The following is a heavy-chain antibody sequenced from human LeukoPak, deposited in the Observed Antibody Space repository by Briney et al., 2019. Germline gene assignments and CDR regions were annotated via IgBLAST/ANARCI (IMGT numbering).Heavy chain of an antibody. CDR2: VSYDGSNK. V-gene: IGHV3-30*18. D-gene: IGHD6-19*01. Sequence: PGGSLRLSCAASGFTFSSYGMHWVRQAPGKGLEWVAVVSYDGSNKYYADSVKGRFTISRDNSKNTLYLQMNSLRAEDTAVYYCAKIAVAGTSWFDPWGQGTLVTVSS. CDR3: AKIAVAGTSWFDP. CDR1: GFTFSSYG. J-gene: IGHJ5*02.